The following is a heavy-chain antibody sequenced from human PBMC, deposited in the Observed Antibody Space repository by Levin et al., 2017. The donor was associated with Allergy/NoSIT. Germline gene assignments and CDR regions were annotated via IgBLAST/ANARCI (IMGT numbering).Heavy chain of an antibody. CDR3: ARSWAGGPLDY. CDR2: IYWDDHK. V-gene: IGHV2-5*02. J-gene: IGHJ4*02. D-gene: IGHD3-16*01. Sequence: NASGPTLVKRTDSLTLTCTFSGFSLSTTGVSVDWIRQPPGKALEWLANIYWDDHKRFSPSLRSRLTITKDTSKNQVVLTMSNMDPADTSTYYCARSWAGGPLDYWGQGTLVTVSS. CDR1: GFSLSTTGVS.